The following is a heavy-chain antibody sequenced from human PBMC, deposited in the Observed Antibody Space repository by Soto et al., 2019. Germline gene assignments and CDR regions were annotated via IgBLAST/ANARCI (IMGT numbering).Heavy chain of an antibody. CDR2: ISGSGGST. CDR1: GFTFSSYA. CDR3: AKFGPHCRGGSCYPAAYDY. D-gene: IGHD2-15*01. Sequence: EVQLLESGGGLVQPGGSLRLSCAASGFTFSSYAMSWVRQAPGKGLEWVSAISGSGGSTYYADSVKGRFTISRDNSKNTLYLQMNSLRAEDTAVYYCAKFGPHCRGGSCYPAAYDYWGQGTLVTVSS. J-gene: IGHJ4*02. V-gene: IGHV3-23*01.